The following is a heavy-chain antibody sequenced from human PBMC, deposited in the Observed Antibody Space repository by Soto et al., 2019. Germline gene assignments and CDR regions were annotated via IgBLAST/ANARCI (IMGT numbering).Heavy chain of an antibody. D-gene: IGHD2-2*01. CDR3: ATCSSTSCPWLEYYMDV. V-gene: IGHV1-8*01. J-gene: IGHJ6*03. Sequence: QVQLVQSGAEVKKPGASVKVSCKASGYTFTSYDINWVRQATGQGLEWMGWMNPNSGNTGYAQKFQGRVTMTRNTSKSTADMELSRLRSEDTAVYYCATCSSTSCPWLEYYMDVSGKGTTVTVS. CDR1: GYTFTSYD. CDR2: MNPNSGNT.